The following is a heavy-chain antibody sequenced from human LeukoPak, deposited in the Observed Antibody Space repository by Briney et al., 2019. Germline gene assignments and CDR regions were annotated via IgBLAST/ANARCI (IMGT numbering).Heavy chain of an antibody. D-gene: IGHD1-14*01. V-gene: IGHV1-69*13. CDR2: IIPIFGTA. CDR1: GGTFSSYA. CDR3: ASSNQAPGPVHSGSFDP. J-gene: IGHJ5*02. Sequence: SVKVPCKASGGTFSSYAISWVRQAPGQGLEWMGGIIPIFGTANYAQKFQGRVTITADESTSTAYMELSSLRSEDTAVYYCASSNQAPGPVHSGSFDPWGQGTLVTVSS.